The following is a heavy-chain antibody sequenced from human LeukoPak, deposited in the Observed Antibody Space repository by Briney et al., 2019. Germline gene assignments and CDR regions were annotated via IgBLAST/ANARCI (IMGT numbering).Heavy chain of an antibody. J-gene: IGHJ5*02. V-gene: IGHV4-59*08. CDR2: IYDSGST. Sequence: SETLSLTCNVSGDSIRNYYWSWIRQTPGKGLEWIGRIYDSGSTNYNPSLKSRVTISVDTSKNQFSLKVSSVTAADTAVYYCARLARGRWFDPWGQGTLSPSPQ. CDR1: GDSIRNYY. D-gene: IGHD6-6*01. CDR3: ARLARGRWFDP.